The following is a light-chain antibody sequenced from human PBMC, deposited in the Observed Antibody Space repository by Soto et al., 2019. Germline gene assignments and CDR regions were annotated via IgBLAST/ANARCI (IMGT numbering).Light chain of an antibody. CDR2: AAS. CDR3: QQANSFPFT. Sequence: DIQMTPSPSSVSASIGDRVTITCRASQIIGSWLAWYQQKPGKAPTLLIYAASSLQSGVPSRFSGSGSGTDFTLTITSLQAEESATYYCQQANSFPFTFGPGTKVDIK. CDR1: QIIGSW. V-gene: IGKV1-12*02. J-gene: IGKJ3*01.